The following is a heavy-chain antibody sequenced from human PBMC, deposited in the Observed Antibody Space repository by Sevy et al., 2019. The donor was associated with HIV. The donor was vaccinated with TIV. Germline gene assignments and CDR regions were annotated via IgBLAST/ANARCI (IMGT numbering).Heavy chain of an antibody. CDR2: ISSSSSTI. V-gene: IGHV3-48*02. J-gene: IGHJ6*02. CDR1: GFTFSSYS. CDR3: AKVYGDDLRSCVSDDYYYAMDV. Sequence: GGSLRLSCAASGFTFSSYSMNWVRQAPGKGLEWVSYISSSSSTIYYADSVKGRFTISRDNAKNSLYLQMNSLRDEDTAVYNCAKVYGDDLRSCVSDDYYYAMDVWGQGTTVTVSS. D-gene: IGHD4-17*01.